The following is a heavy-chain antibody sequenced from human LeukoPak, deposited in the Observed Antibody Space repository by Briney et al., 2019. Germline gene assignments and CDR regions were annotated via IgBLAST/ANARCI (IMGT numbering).Heavy chain of an antibody. CDR2: ISNSGKT. D-gene: IGHD6-19*01. V-gene: IGHV4-38-2*02. CDR1: GYSISSGYY. Sequence: SDTLSLTCTVSGYSISSGYYWGWIRQPPGEGLEWIGAISNSGKTYYKSSLQSRVTISMDTLKNDFSLRLTSATVADTAFYYCARAPGSGWSDWSQGTLVTVSS. J-gene: IGHJ4*02. CDR3: ARAPGSGWSD.